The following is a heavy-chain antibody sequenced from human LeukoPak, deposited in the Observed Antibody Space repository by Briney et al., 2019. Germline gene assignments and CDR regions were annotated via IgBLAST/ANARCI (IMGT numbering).Heavy chain of an antibody. V-gene: IGHV3-23*01. Sequence: GGSLRLSCAASGFTFSTYAMKWVRQAPGKGLEWVSTISGSGGSTSYAESVKGRFTISRDNSYNTLYLQMNNLSAEDTAIYYCTTGGFDYWAQGTLVTVSS. D-gene: IGHD1-14*01. CDR1: GFTFSTYA. CDR3: TTGGFDY. J-gene: IGHJ4*02. CDR2: ISGSGGST.